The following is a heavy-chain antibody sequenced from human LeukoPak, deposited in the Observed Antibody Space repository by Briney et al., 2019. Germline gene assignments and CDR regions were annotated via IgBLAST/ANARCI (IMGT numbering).Heavy chain of an antibody. CDR3: AKLGIAARTPFDY. CDR2: IVGGGYSS. D-gene: IGHD6-6*01. J-gene: IGHJ4*02. Sequence: GGSLRLSCAASGFTFRSYAMSWVRQAPGKGLEWVSAIVGGGYSSYYSDSVKGRFTISRDNAKNSLYLQMNSLRAEDTAVYYCAKLGIAARTPFDYWGQGTLVTVSS. V-gene: IGHV3-23*01. CDR1: GFTFRSYA.